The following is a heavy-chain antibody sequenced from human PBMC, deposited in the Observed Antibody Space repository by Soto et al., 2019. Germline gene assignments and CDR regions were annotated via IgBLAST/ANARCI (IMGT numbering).Heavy chain of an antibody. CDR3: ARRLTEDYDVEYYFDY. CDR2: IYPGDSDT. D-gene: IGHD3-22*01. J-gene: IGHJ4*02. V-gene: IGHV5-51*01. CDR1: GYSFTSYW. Sequence: GESLKISCKGSGYSFTSYWIGWVRQLPGKGLEWMGIIYPGDSDTRYSPSFQGQVTISADKPISTAYLQWSRLKASDTAMYYCARRLTEDYDVEYYFDYWGQGTLVTVS.